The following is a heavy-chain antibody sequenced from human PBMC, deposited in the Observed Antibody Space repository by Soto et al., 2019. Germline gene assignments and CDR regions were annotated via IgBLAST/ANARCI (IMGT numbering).Heavy chain of an antibody. Sequence: QVQMQESGPGLVKPSQTLSLTCTVSGGSISSGGYYWSWIRQHPGKGLEWIGYIYYSGSTYYNPSLKSRVTISVDTSKNQFSLKLSSVTAADTAVYYCARDLDQRQDAFDIWGQGTMVTVSS. D-gene: IGHD6-25*01. CDR3: ARDLDQRQDAFDI. J-gene: IGHJ3*02. CDR2: IYYSGST. CDR1: GGSISSGGYY. V-gene: IGHV4-31*03.